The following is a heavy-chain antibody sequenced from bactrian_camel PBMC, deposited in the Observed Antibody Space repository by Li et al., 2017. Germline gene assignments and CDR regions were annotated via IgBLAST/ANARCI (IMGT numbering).Heavy chain of an antibody. V-gene: IGHV3S53*01. CDR2: ITRNGVT. CDR1: GIEFRSRC. CDR3: AATLPGIWYCPRSPTDYNY. Sequence: HVQLVESGGGSVQAGGSLRLSCEAFGIEFRSRCMAWFRQFPGKEREGVTAITRNGVTTYADSVKDRFTISQDNAKNTVYLQMNSLNPEDTAMYYCAATLPGIWYCPRSPTDYNYWGQGTQVTV. J-gene: IGHJ4*01. D-gene: IGHD3*01.